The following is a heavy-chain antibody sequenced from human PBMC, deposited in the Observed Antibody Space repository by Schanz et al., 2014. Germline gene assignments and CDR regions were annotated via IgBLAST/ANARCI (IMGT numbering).Heavy chain of an antibody. V-gene: IGHV1-46*01. J-gene: IGHJ4*02. D-gene: IGHD6-19*01. CDR3: ARGGYSSGWYDRDIAHFDY. Sequence: QVQLVQSGAEVKKPGDSVKVSCKASGYTFTRYYIHWVRQAPGQGLEWMGIITPSGGSTNYAQKLQGRVTMTTDTSTSTAYMELRSLRSDDTAVYYCARGGYSSGWYDRDIAHFDYWGQGTLVNVSS. CDR2: ITPSGGST. CDR1: GYTFTRYY.